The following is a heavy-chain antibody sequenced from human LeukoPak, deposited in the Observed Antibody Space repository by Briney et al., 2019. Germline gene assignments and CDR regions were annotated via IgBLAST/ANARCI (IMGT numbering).Heavy chain of an antibody. Sequence: SETLSLTCAVYGGSFSGYYWSWIRQPPGKGLEWIGEINHSGSTNYNPSLKSRVTISVDTSKNQFSLKLSSVTAADTAVYYCARRSISYYYYYMDVWGKGTTVTASS. J-gene: IGHJ6*03. V-gene: IGHV4-34*01. CDR2: INHSGST. CDR3: ARRSISYYYYYMDV. D-gene: IGHD6-13*01. CDR1: GGSFSGYY.